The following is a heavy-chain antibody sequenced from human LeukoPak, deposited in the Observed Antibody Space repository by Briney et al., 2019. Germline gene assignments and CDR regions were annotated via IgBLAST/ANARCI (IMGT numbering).Heavy chain of an antibody. D-gene: IGHD2-15*01. CDR3: AKTVVVAATGWFDP. V-gene: IGHV4-30-4*01. CDR2: IYYSGST. J-gene: IGHJ5*02. Sequence: SQTLSLTCTVSGGSISSGDYYWSWIRQPPGKGLEWIGYIYYSGSTYYNPSLKSRVTISVDTSKNQFSLKLSSVTAADTAVYYCAKTVVVAATGWFDPWGQGTLVTVSS. CDR1: GGSISSGDYY.